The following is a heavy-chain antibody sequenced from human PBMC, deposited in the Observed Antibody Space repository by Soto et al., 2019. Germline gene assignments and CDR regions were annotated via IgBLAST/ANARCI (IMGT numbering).Heavy chain of an antibody. CDR2: TYYRSKWYN. J-gene: IGHJ6*02. CDR3: TRAEGSRYYYYYAMDV. D-gene: IGHD2-15*01. CDR1: GDSVSSNSAA. V-gene: IGHV6-1*01. Sequence: PSQTLSLTCAISGDSVSSNSAAWNWIRQSPSRGLEWLGRTYYRSKWYNDYAVSVKSRITINPDTSKNQFSLQLNSVTPEDTAVYYCTRAEGSRYYYYYAMDVWGQGTTVTVSS.